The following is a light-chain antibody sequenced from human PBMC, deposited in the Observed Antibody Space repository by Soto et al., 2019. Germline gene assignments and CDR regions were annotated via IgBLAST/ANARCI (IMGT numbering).Light chain of an antibody. Sequence: DIQMTQSPSSLSASVGDRVTITCRASQTINNYLNWYQQKPGKAPRVLISAASRLQTGVPSRFTGSGSGTDFTLTIDSLQPEVFATYYCQQSYSNPPYTFGQGTKLEIK. CDR1: QTINNY. CDR3: QQSYSNPPYT. J-gene: IGKJ2*01. CDR2: AAS. V-gene: IGKV1-39*01.